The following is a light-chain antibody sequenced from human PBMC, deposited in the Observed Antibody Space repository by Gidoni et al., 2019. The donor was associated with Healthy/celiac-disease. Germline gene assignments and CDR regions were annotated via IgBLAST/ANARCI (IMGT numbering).Light chain of an antibody. CDR2: DAS. CDR1: QSISSW. J-gene: IGKJ4*01. CDR3: QQYNSYPLT. V-gene: IGKV1-5*01. Sequence: DIQMTPSPSTLSASVGDRVTITCRASQSISSWLAWYQQKPGKAPKLLIYDASSLESWVPSRFSGSGSGTEFTLTISSLQPDDFATYYCQQYNSYPLTFGGGTKVEIK.